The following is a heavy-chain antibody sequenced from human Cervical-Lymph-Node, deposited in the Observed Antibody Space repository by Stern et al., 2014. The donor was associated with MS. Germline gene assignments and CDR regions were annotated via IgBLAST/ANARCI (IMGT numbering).Heavy chain of an antibody. CDR2: IYYSGHT. CDR3: ARGYSSSWYGGRFFNY. D-gene: IGHD6-13*01. CDR1: GGSVSSYY. V-gene: IGHV4-59*02. J-gene: IGHJ4*02. Sequence: QVQLQESGPGLVKPSETLSLTCTVSGGSVSSYYWSWLRQPPGKGLEWIAYIYYSGHTDYNPSLQGRVTTSVDTTKNQISLRLSSVTAADTAVYYCARGYSSSWYGGRFFNYWGQGTLVTVSS.